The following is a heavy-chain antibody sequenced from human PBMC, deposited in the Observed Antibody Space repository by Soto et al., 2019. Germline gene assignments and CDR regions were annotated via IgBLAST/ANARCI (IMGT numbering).Heavy chain of an antibody. V-gene: IGHV1-69*01. CDR2: IIPVFGTG. Sequence: QVQLVQSGAEVKKAGSSVKVSCKVSGGTFSSYFINWVRQAPGQGLEWVGGIIPVFGTGSYAEKCQGRATITADESTSTAYMELSRLRSDDTAVYYCARETPSAAAAYYYYGLDVWGQGTTVTVPS. CDR1: GGTFSSYF. CDR3: ARETPSAAAAYYYYGLDV. J-gene: IGHJ6*02. D-gene: IGHD6-13*01.